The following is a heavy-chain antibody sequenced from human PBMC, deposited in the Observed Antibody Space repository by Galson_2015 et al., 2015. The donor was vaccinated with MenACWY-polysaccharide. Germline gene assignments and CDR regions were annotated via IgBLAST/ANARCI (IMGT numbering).Heavy chain of an antibody. CDR1: GFNFTNYA. CDR2: ISASGSTT. J-gene: IGHJ4*02. CDR3: AKVLAVGATTGPFDY. D-gene: IGHD1-26*01. Sequence: SLRLSCAASGFNFTNYAMTWVRQAPGKGLEWVSGISASGSTTFYADSVKGRFTISRDNFKNTLYLQMNSLRAEDAAVYYCAKVLAVGATTGPFDYWGQGTLVTVSS. V-gene: IGHV3-23*01.